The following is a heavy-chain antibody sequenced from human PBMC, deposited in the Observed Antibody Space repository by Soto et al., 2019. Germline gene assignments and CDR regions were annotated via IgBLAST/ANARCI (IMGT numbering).Heavy chain of an antibody. D-gene: IGHD3-16*01. Sequence: QVQLQQWGAGLLKPSETLSLTCGVYGGSFSGYYWNWIRQPPGKGLEWMGEINPSGGTSYNPSLKGRVTLSADTAKNQFSLKLGSVTAADTAVYCCARVGAIRGQRDLDFWGQGTLVTVSS. CDR1: GGSFSGYY. J-gene: IGHJ4*02. CDR2: INPSGGT. V-gene: IGHV4-34*01. CDR3: ARVGAIRGQRDLDF.